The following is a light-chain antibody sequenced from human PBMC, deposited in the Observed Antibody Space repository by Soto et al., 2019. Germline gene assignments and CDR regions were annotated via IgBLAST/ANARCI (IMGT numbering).Light chain of an antibody. CDR1: SSDVGNYNV. J-gene: IGLJ2*01. CDR2: EDS. CDR3: CSYVGSTLV. Sequence: QSALTQPASVSGSPGQSITISCTGSSSDVGNYNVVSWYQHHPGKAPKLMVYEDSKRHSGVSNRFSASKSGNTASLTISGLQAEDEAYYYCCSYVGSTLVFGGGTKLTVL. V-gene: IGLV2-23*01.